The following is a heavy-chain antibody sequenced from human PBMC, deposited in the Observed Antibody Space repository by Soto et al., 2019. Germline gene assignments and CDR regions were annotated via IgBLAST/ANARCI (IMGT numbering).Heavy chain of an antibody. CDR2: ISGSGGST. V-gene: IGHV3-23*01. Sequence: EVQLLESGGGLVQPGGSLRLSCAASGFTFSSYAMSWVRQAPGKGLEWVSAISGSGGSTYYADSVKGRFTISRDSSKNTLYLEMKSLRAEDTAVYYCAKGEYYYGSGSPYYGMDVWGQGTTVTVSS. CDR3: AKGEYYYGSGSPYYGMDV. J-gene: IGHJ6*02. CDR1: GFTFSSYA. D-gene: IGHD3-10*01.